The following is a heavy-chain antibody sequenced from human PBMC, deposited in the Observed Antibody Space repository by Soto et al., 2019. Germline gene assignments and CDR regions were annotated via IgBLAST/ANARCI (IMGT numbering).Heavy chain of an antibody. J-gene: IGHJ4*02. V-gene: IGHV3-30*03. Sequence: GGSLRLSCAASGFTFSSYGMHWVRQAPGKGLEWVAVISYDGSNKYYADSVKGRFTISRDNSKNTLYLQMNSLRAEDTAVYYCARGADILTGYYDRVPDDYWGQGTLVTVSS. D-gene: IGHD3-9*01. CDR3: ARGADILTGYYDRVPDDY. CDR2: ISYDGSNK. CDR1: GFTFSSYG.